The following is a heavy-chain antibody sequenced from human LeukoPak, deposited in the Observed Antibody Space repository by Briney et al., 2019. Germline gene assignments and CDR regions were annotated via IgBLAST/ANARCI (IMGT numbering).Heavy chain of an antibody. V-gene: IGHV1-18*01. D-gene: IGHD6-13*01. CDR2: ISAYNGNT. Sequence: GASVKVSCKASGYTFTSYGISWVRQAPGQGLEWMGWISAYNGNTNYAQKLQGRVTMTTDTSTSTAYMELRSLRSHDTAVYYCARGVTPAPRYSSSWYGQSSLDWFDPWGQGTLVTVSS. CDR3: ARGVTPAPRYSSSWYGQSSLDWFDP. J-gene: IGHJ5*02. CDR1: GYTFTSYG.